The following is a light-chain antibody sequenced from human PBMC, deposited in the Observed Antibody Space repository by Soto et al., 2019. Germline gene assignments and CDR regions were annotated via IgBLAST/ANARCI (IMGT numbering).Light chain of an antibody. CDR2: AAS. Sequence: IHITQTPSSPSACVRNGVAITCLAMLPISNYLAWYQQKPGKIPNLLIYAASTLQAGVPSRFSGSGSGTDFTLTISSLQPEDVAAYYCQKYNSAPLTFGGGTKV. CDR1: LPISNY. J-gene: IGKJ4*01. V-gene: IGKV1-27*01. CDR3: QKYNSAPLT.